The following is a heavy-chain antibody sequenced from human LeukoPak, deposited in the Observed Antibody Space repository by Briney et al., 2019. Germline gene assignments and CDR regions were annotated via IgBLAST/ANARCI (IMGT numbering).Heavy chain of an antibody. CDR1: GFTFRKYW. Sequence: PGGSLRLSCAVSGFTFRKYWMTWVRQAPGKGLEWVANKGEDGTDKYYVDSVVGRFTISRDNAQNLLFLHMNSLRAEDTGVYHCAKSGGFFDTWGQGTLVTVSS. J-gene: IGHJ4*02. CDR2: KGEDGTDK. V-gene: IGHV3-7*01. CDR3: AKSGGFFDT. D-gene: IGHD1-26*01.